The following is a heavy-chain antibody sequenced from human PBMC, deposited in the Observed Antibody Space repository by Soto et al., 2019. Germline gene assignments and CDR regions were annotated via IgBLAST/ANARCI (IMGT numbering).Heavy chain of an antibody. CDR2: IYWDDDK. Sequence: QITLKESGPTLVKPTQTLTLTCTFSGFSLSTSGVGVGWIRQPPGKALEWLALIYWDDDKRYSPSLKSRLTITKDTSKIQVVLTMTTMDPVDTATYYCAHISYSSSSHAFDIWGQGTMVTVSS. CDR3: AHISYSSSSHAFDI. J-gene: IGHJ3*02. D-gene: IGHD6-6*01. CDR1: GFSLSTSGVG. V-gene: IGHV2-5*02.